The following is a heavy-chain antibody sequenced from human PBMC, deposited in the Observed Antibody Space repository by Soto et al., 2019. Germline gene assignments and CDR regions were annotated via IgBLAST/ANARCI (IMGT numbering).Heavy chain of an antibody. D-gene: IGHD1-1*01. CDR3: ARVGWKPPGYYYYYMDG. J-gene: IGHJ6*03. V-gene: IGHV4-59*01. CDR2: IYYSGST. Sequence: PSETLSLTCTVSGGSISSYYWSWIRQPPGKGLEWIGYIYYSGSTNYNPSLKSRVTISVDTSKNQFSLKLSSVTAADTAVYYCARVGWKPPGYYYYYMDGWGKGTTVTVSS. CDR1: GGSISSYY.